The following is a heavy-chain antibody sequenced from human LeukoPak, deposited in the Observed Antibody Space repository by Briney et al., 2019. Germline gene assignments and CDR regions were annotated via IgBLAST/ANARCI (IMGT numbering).Heavy chain of an antibody. J-gene: IGHJ4*02. V-gene: IGHV3-21*01. D-gene: IGHD1-26*01. CDR1: GFTFSSYE. CDR2: ISSSSSYI. Sequence: GGSLRLSCAASGFTFSSYEMNWVRQAPGKGLEWVSSISSSSSYIYYADSVKGRFTISRDNAKTSLYLQMNSLRVEDTGVYYCARDVGADYWGQGTLVTVSS. CDR3: ARDVGADY.